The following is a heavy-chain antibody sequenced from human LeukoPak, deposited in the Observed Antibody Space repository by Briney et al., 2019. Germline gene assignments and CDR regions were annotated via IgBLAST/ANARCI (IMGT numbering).Heavy chain of an antibody. V-gene: IGHV4-34*01. J-gene: IGHJ5*02. CDR2: INHSGST. CDR3: ARGKVRLRYCSGGSCLRWFDP. CDR1: GGPFSGYY. D-gene: IGHD2-15*01. Sequence: PSETLSLTCAVYGGPFSGYYWSWIRQPPGKGLEWIGEINHSGSTNYNPSLKSRVTISVDTSKNQFSLKLSSVTAADTAVYYCARGKVRLRYCSGGSCLRWFDPWGQGTLVTVSS.